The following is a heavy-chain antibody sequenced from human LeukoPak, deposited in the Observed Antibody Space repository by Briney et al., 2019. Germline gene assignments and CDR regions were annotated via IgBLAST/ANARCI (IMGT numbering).Heavy chain of an antibody. J-gene: IGHJ4*02. V-gene: IGHV1-2*02. D-gene: IGHD3-10*01. CDR1: GYTFISCY. CDR2: INPNSGGT. CDR3: ARARWEWGVRGVIGY. Sequence: GASVKVSCKACGYTFISCYIHWVRQAPGQGLEWMGWINPNSGGTNYAQKFQGRVTMTRDTSISTAYMELSRLRSDDTAVYYCARARWEWGVRGVIGYWGQGTLVTVSS.